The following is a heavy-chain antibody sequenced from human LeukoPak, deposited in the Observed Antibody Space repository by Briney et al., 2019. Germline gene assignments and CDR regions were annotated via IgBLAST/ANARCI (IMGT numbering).Heavy chain of an antibody. V-gene: IGHV3-23*01. CDR2: ISGSGGST. CDR3: AKDLGATGTTHYYYGMDV. D-gene: IGHD1-1*01. Sequence: GGSLRLSCAASGFTFSSCAMSWVRQAPGKGLEWVSAISGSGGSTYYADSVKGRFTISRDNSKNTLYLQMNSLRAEDTAVYYCAKDLGATGTTHYYYGMDVWGQGTTVTVSS. J-gene: IGHJ6*02. CDR1: GFTFSSCA.